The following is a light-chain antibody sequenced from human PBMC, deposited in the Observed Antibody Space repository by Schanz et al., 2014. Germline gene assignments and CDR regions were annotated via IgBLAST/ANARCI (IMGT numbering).Light chain of an antibody. CDR3: QQYYSIPLT. J-gene: IGKJ4*01. V-gene: IGKV4-1*01. CDR2: WAS. Sequence: DIVMTQSPDSLAVSLGERATIKCKSSQSVLHTSKNKNYVAWYQQKPGQPPKLLIYWASTRQSGVPDRFTGGGSGTDFTLTISSLQAEDVAVYYCQQYYSIPLTFGGGTKVEIK. CDR1: QSVLHTSKNKNY.